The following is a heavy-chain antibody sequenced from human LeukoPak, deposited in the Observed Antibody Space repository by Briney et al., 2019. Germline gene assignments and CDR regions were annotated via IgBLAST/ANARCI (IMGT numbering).Heavy chain of an antibody. CDR3: AKVRSSLYYYYGMDV. CDR2: ISWNSGSI. J-gene: IGHJ6*02. Sequence: GESLRPSCAASGFTFDDYAMHWVRQAPGKGLEWVSGISWNSGSIGYADSVKGRFTISRDNAKNSLYLQMNSLRAEDTALYYCAKVRSSLYYYYGMDVWGQGTTVTVSS. V-gene: IGHV3-9*01. CDR1: GFTFDDYA. D-gene: IGHD6-13*01.